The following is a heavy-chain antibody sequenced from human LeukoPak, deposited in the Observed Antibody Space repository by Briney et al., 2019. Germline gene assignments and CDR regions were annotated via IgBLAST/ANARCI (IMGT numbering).Heavy chain of an antibody. V-gene: IGHV3-21*01. CDR3: ARDSRITKKADY. Sequence: GGSLRLSCAASGFTFSSYSMTWVRQAPGKGLEWVSSISSSSSYIYYADSVKGRFTISRDNAKNSLYLQMNSLRAEDTAVYYCARDSRITKKADYWGQGTLVIVSS. CDR1: GFTFSSYS. CDR2: ISSSSSYI. D-gene: IGHD1-20*01. J-gene: IGHJ4*02.